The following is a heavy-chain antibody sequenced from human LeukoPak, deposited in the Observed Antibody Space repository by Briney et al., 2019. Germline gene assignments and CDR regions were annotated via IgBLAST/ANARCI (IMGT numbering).Heavy chain of an antibody. CDR2: IYYSGST. D-gene: IGHD1-26*01. CDR1: GGSISSYY. V-gene: IGHV4-59*01. J-gene: IGHJ4*02. Sequence: SETLSLTCTVSGGSISSYYWSWIRQPPGKGLEWIGYIYYSGSTNYNPSLKSRATIPVDTSKNQFSLKLSSVTAADTAVYYCARAWDLAGWGQGTLVTVSS. CDR3: ARAWDLAG.